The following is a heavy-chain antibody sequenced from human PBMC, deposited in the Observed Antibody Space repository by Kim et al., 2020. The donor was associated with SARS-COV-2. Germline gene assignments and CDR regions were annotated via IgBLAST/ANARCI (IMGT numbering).Heavy chain of an antibody. V-gene: IGHV1-58*01. CDR2: IVVGSGNT. D-gene: IGHD3-22*01. Sequence: SVKVSCKASGFTFTSSAVQWVRQARGQRLEWIGWIVVGSGNTNYAQKFQERVTITRDMSTSTAYMELSSLRSEDTAVYYCAADGPYYYDSSGYYLSLWGQGTLVTVSS. CDR1: GFTFTSSA. J-gene: IGHJ4*02. CDR3: AADGPYYYDSSGYYLSL.